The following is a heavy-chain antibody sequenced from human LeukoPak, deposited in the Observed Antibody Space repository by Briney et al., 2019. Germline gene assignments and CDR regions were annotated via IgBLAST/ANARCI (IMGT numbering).Heavy chain of an antibody. CDR1: GGTFSSYA. V-gene: IGHV1-69*05. Sequence: GASVKVSCKASGGTFSSYAISWVRQAPGQGLEWMGGIIPIFGTANYAQKFQGRVTITTDESTSTAYMELSSLRSEDTAVYYCANMVWGAGGYYMDVWGKGTTVTVSS. CDR2: IIPIFGTA. D-gene: IGHD3-10*01. CDR3: ANMVWGAGGYYMDV. J-gene: IGHJ6*03.